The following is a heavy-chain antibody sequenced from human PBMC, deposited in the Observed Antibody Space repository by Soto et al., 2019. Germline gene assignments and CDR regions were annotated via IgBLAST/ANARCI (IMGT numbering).Heavy chain of an antibody. J-gene: IGHJ4*02. Sequence: QVQLQESGPGLVKPSETLSLTCTVSGGSIDTYDWSWIQQPPGKGLEYIGYISHTGTTDSNPSLKSRVTLSIDTSKNQFSLNLSSVSASDTASYYCARLIRGAAAAFDSWGQGTLVTVSS. CDR1: GGSIDTYD. CDR2: ISHTGTT. D-gene: IGHD6-25*01. CDR3: ARLIRGAAAAFDS. V-gene: IGHV4-59*08.